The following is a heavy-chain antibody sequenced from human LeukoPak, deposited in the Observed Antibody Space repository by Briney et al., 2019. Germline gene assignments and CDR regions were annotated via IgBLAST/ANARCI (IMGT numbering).Heavy chain of an antibody. CDR3: AREGIFGVVRNWFDP. CDR1: GGSFSGYY. J-gene: IGHJ5*02. Sequence: SETLSLTCAVYGGSFSGYYWSWIRQPPGKGLDWIGEINHSGSTNYNPSLKSRVTISVDTSKNQFALKLSSVTAADTAVYYCAREGIFGVVRNWFDPWGQGTLVTVSS. D-gene: IGHD3-3*01. CDR2: INHSGST. V-gene: IGHV4-34*01.